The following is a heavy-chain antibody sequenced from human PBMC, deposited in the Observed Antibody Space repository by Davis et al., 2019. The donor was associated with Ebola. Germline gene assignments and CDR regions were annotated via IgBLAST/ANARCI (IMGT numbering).Heavy chain of an antibody. D-gene: IGHD1-26*01. J-gene: IGHJ5*02. V-gene: IGHV4-31*03. CDR3: ARFIVGPTNWFDP. Sequence: SETLSLTCSVSGVSISRGGYYWNWIRQHPGKGLEWIGSIYSSGNTDYNPSLKSRATITIETSKNHFALELTSVTAADTAVYYCARFIVGPTNWFDPWGQGTLVAVSS. CDR1: GVSISRGGYY. CDR2: IYSSGNT.